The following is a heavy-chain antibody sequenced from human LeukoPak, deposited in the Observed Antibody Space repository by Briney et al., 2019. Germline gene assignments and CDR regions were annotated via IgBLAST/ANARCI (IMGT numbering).Heavy chain of an antibody. CDR1: GFTFSSYE. D-gene: IGHD6-13*01. Sequence: PGGSLRLSCAASGFTFSSYEMNWVRQAPGKGLEWVSYISSSGSTIYYADSVKGRFTISRDNAKSSLYLQMNSLRAEDTAVYYCARDKQATYYYYGMDVWGKGTTVTVSS. CDR2: ISSSGSTI. J-gene: IGHJ6*04. V-gene: IGHV3-48*03. CDR3: ARDKQATYYYYGMDV.